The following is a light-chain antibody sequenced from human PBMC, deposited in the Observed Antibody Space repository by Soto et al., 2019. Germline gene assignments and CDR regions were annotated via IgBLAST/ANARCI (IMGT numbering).Light chain of an antibody. V-gene: IGLV2-14*01. Sequence: QYVLTQPASVSGSPGQSTTISCTGTSSDVGDYNYVSWYQQHPGKAPKLVIYDVSNRPSGFSNRFSGSKSGNTASLTISGLQAEDEADYYCSSYSSRSTVVFGGGTKLTVL. CDR1: SSDVGDYNY. J-gene: IGLJ2*01. CDR3: SSYSSRSTVV. CDR2: DVS.